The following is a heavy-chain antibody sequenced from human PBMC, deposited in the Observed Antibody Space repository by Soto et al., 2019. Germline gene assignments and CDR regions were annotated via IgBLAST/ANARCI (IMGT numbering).Heavy chain of an antibody. Sequence: EVQLLESGGGLVQPGGSLRLSCAASGFTFNNYAMGWVRQAPGKGLEGVSAITGSGSDTYYLDSVKGRFTISRDNSKNTLFLQVNSLRAEDTAIYYCAKLGSSAWSPHYYFDYWGQGTLVTVSS. D-gene: IGHD3-10*01. CDR1: GFTFNNYA. CDR3: AKLGSSAWSPHYYFDY. J-gene: IGHJ4*02. V-gene: IGHV3-23*01. CDR2: ITGSGSDT.